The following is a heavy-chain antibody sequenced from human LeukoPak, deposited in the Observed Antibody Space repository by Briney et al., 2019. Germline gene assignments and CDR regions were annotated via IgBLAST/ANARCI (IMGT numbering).Heavy chain of an antibody. J-gene: IGHJ4*02. CDR2: VYYGGST. Sequence: KSSETLFLTCAVSGASINDFYWTWIRQPPGKGLEWIGYVYYGGSTNYNPSLKSRVSMSVDTSKNQFSLTLTSVTVADTAFYYCARGGIRGYSAFDNLDFWGLGTHVTVSS. CDR3: ARGGIRGYSAFDNLDF. D-gene: IGHD5-12*01. CDR1: GASINDFY. V-gene: IGHV4-59*01.